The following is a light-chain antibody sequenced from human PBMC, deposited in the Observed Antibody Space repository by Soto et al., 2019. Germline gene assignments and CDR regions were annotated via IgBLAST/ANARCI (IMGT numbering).Light chain of an antibody. V-gene: IGLV1-51*01. CDR2: DNN. Sequence: QSVLTQSPSVSAAPGQQVTISCSGSSSNIGNNYVSWYQQLPGTAPKLLIYDNNKRPSGIPDRFSGSKSGASGTLDIPGLKTGDEADYYWATWDGSLRGEVFGGGAKLTVL. J-gene: IGLJ2*01. CDR3: ATWDGSLRGEV. CDR1: SSNIGNNY.